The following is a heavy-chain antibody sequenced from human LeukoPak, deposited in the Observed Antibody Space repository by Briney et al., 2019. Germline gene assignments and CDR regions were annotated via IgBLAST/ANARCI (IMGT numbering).Heavy chain of an antibody. Sequence: PGGSLRLSCAASGFTFSDYYMSWIRQAPGKGLEWVSAISGSGGSTYYADSVKGRFTISRDNSKNTLYLQMNSLRAEDTAVYYCAKLDHYYDSSGYFDYWGQGTLVTVSS. D-gene: IGHD3-22*01. J-gene: IGHJ4*02. CDR3: AKLDHYYDSSGYFDY. V-gene: IGHV3-23*01. CDR2: ISGSGGST. CDR1: GFTFSDYY.